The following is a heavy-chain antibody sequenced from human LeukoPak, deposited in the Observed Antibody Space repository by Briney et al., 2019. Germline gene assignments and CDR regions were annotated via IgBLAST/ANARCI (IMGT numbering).Heavy chain of an antibody. J-gene: IGHJ6*03. CDR2: IIPIFGTA. V-gene: IGHV1-69*05. Sequence: ASVKVSCKASGGTFSSYAIRWVRKAPGQGLEWVGGIIPIFGTANYAQKFQGRVTITTDESTSTAYMELSSLRSEDTAVYYCGFGPESSYYYYYMDVWGKGTTVTVSS. CDR3: GFGPESSYYYYYMDV. CDR1: GGTFSSYA. D-gene: IGHD3-22*01.